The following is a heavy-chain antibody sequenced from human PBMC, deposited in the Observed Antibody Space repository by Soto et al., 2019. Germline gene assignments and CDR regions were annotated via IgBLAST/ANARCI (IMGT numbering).Heavy chain of an antibody. D-gene: IGHD4-17*01. Sequence: SETLSLTCTVSGGSISSSSYSWGWIRQPPGKGLEWIGSIYYSGSTYYNPSLKSRVTISVDTSKNQFSLKLSSVTAADTAVYYCAFRSYGDEPDYWGQGTLVTVSS. J-gene: IGHJ4*02. V-gene: IGHV4-39*01. CDR3: AFRSYGDEPDY. CDR2: IYYSGST. CDR1: GGSISSSSYS.